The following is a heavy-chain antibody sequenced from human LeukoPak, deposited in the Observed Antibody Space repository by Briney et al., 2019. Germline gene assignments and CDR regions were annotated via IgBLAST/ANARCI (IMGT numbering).Heavy chain of an antibody. D-gene: IGHD3-22*01. V-gene: IGHV4-4*07. CDR1: GGSISRYY. Sequence: SETLSLTCTVSGGSISRYYWSWIRQPAGKGLEWIGRIYTSGSTNYNPSLKSRVTMSVDTSKNQFSLKLSSVTAADTAVYYCARGRDSSGYYYDAFDIWGQGTMVTVSS. CDR2: IYTSGST. CDR3: ARGRDSSGYYYDAFDI. J-gene: IGHJ3*02.